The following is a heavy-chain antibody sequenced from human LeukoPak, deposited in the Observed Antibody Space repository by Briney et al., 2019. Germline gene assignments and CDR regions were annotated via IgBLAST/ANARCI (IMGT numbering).Heavy chain of an antibody. CDR3: ARSKDILTGYCFDY. Sequence: SETLSLTCTVSGGSISSYYWSWIRQPPGKGLEWIGYIYYSGSTNYNPSFKSRVTISVDTSKNQFSLRLSSVTAADTAVYYCARSKDILTGYCFDYWGQGTLVTVSS. D-gene: IGHD3-9*01. J-gene: IGHJ4*02. CDR1: GGSISSYY. V-gene: IGHV4-59*01. CDR2: IYYSGST.